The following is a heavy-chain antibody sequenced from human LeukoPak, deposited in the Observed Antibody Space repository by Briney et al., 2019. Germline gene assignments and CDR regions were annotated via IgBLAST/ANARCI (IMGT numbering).Heavy chain of an antibody. J-gene: IGHJ3*02. Sequence: PGGSLRLSCAASGFTFSDYYMSWIRQAPGKGLEWVSYISSSGSTIYYADSVKGRFTISRDNAKNSLYLQMNSLRAEDTAVYYCARGSSSSEREYDAFDIWGQGTMVTVSS. V-gene: IGHV3-11*01. CDR3: ARGSSSSEREYDAFDI. CDR1: GFTFSDYY. CDR2: ISSSGSTI. D-gene: IGHD6-13*01.